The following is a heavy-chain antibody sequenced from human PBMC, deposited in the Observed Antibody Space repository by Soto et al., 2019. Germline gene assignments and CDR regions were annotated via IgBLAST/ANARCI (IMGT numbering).Heavy chain of an antibody. D-gene: IGHD6-13*01. CDR3: ARDFSSSWSGRSSGYNWFDP. V-gene: IGHV3-48*02. CDR1: GFTFSSYS. Sequence: GGSLRLSCAASGFTFSSYSMNWVRQAPGKGLEWVSYISSSSSTIYYADSVKGRFTISRDNAKNSLYLQMNSLRDEDTAVYYCARDFSSSWSGRSSGYNWFDPWGQGTLVTVSS. J-gene: IGHJ5*02. CDR2: ISSSSSTI.